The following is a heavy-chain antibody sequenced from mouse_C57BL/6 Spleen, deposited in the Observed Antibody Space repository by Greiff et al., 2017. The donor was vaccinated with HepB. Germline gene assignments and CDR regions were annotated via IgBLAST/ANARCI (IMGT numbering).Heavy chain of an antibody. CDR1: GFSFNTYA. CDR3: VRHGWLYELREYYAMDY. J-gene: IGHJ4*01. CDR2: IRSKSNNYAT. V-gene: IGHV10-1*01. D-gene: IGHD2-5*01. Sequence: EVKLQESGGGLVQPKGSLKLSCAASGFSFNTYAMNWVRQAPGKGLEWVARIRSKSNNYATYYADSVKDRFTISRDDSESMLYLQMNNLKTEDTAMYYCVRHGWLYELREYYAMDYWGQGTSVTVSS.